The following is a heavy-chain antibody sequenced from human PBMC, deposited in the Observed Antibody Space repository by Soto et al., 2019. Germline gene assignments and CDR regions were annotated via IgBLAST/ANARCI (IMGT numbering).Heavy chain of an antibody. V-gene: IGHV1-46*01. J-gene: IGHJ5*02. CDR3: AAVPPGVVALDWFDP. D-gene: IGHD2-15*01. CDR1: GYTFTSYY. Sequence: QVQLVQSWAEVKKPGASVKVSCKASGYTFTSYYMHWVRQAPGQGLEWMGIINPSGGSTSYAQKFQGRVTMTRDTSTSTVYMELSSLRSEDTAVYYCAAVPPGVVALDWFDPWGQGTLVTVSS. CDR2: INPSGGST.